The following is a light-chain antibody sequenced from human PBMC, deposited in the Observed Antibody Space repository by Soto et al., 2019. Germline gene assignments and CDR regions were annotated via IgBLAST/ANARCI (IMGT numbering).Light chain of an antibody. CDR2: GNN. Sequence: QSVLTQPPSVSGAPGQRVTISCTGSSSNIGAGYDVHWYHQLPGTAPKLLVHGNNDRPSGVPDRFSASKSGSSASLAITGLHVEDDADYYCRSLDSRRSGQVFGAGTKLTVL. CDR1: SSNIGAGYD. CDR3: RSLDSRRSGQV. V-gene: IGLV1-40*01. J-gene: IGLJ2*01.